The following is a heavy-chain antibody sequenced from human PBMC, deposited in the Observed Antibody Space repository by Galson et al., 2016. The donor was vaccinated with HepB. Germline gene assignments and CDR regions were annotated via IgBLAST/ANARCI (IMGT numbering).Heavy chain of an antibody. CDR2: IVVGSGNK. V-gene: IGHV1-58*01. D-gene: IGHD1-14*01. Sequence: SVKVSCKASGFIFNNAAVQWVRQARGQRLEWIGWIVVGSGNKNYAQKFDGRVTITRDKSTNTAYLELSSQRSEDTAVYYCAAGVGTGNYYLYFYMDVWGKGTTVTVSS. CDR3: AAGVGTGNYYLYFYMDV. J-gene: IGHJ6*03. CDR1: GFIFNNAA.